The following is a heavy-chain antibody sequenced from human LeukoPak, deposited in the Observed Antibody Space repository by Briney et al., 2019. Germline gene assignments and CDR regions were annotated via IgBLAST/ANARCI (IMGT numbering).Heavy chain of an antibody. V-gene: IGHV3-23*01. CDR3: AKSKAPEYYDSSGWPFDY. Sequence: GGSLRLSCAASGFTFSSYAMSWVRQASGKGLEWVSAISGSGGSTYYADSVKGRFTISRDNSKNTLYLQMNSLRAEDTAVYYCAKSKAPEYYDSSGWPFDYWGQGTLVTVSS. D-gene: IGHD3-22*01. J-gene: IGHJ4*02. CDR2: ISGSGGST. CDR1: GFTFSSYA.